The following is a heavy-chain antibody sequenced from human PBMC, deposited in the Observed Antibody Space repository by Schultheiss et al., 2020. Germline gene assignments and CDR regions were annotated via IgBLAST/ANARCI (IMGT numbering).Heavy chain of an antibody. V-gene: IGHV3-23*01. D-gene: IGHD5-12*01. J-gene: IGHJ4*02. CDR3: ARGVTVATITPWSS. Sequence: GESLKISCAASGFTFSSYAMSWVRQAPGKGLEWVSAISGSGGSTYYADSVKGRFTISRDNAKNSLYLQMNSLRAEDTAVYYCARGVTVATITPWSSWGQGTLVTVSS. CDR1: GFTFSSYA. CDR2: ISGSGGST.